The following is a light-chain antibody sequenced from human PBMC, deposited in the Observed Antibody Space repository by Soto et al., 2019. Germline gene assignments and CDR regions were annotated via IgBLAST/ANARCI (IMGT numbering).Light chain of an antibody. CDR1: QSISIW. CDR2: HAS. V-gene: IGKV1-5*01. J-gene: IGKJ4*01. Sequence: DIQMTQSPSTLSASVGDRVTITCRASQSISIWLAWYQQKPGKAPNLLIYHASSLQSGAPSRFSGSGSGTDFTLTISSLQPDDFATYYCQQYNSYPLTFGGGTKVDIK. CDR3: QQYNSYPLT.